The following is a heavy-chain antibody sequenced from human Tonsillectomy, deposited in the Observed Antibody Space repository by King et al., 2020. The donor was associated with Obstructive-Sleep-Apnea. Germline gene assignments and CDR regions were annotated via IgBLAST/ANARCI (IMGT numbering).Heavy chain of an antibody. CDR2: ISYDGSNK. CDR3: ARGGWSGYYKGMDV. J-gene: IGHJ6*02. CDR1: GFTLSSYA. Sequence: VQLVESGGGVVQPGRSLRLSCAASGFTLSSYAMHWVRQAPGKGLEWVAVISYDGSNKYYADSVKGRFTISRDNSKNTVLLQMNSLRAEDTAVYYCARGGWSGYYKGMDVWGQGTTVTVSS. V-gene: IGHV3-30*04. D-gene: IGHD3-3*01.